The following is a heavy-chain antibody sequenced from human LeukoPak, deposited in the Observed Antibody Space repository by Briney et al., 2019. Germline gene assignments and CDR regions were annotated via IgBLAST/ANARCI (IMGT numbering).Heavy chain of an antibody. CDR1: GFTFSSYG. J-gene: IGHJ5*01. CDR2: ISYDGSNK. D-gene: IGHD2-15*01. V-gene: IGHV3-30*03. CDR3: ARGTLEHCSGASCYPLDS. Sequence: GGSLRLSCAASGFTFSSYGMHWVRQAPGKGLEWVAVISYDGSNKYYADSVKGRFTISRDNSKNTLYLQMNSLRAEDTAVYYCARGTLEHCSGASCYPLDSWGQGTLVTVSS.